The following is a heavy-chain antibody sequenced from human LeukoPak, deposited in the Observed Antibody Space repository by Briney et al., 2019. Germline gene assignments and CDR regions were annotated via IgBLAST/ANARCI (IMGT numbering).Heavy chain of an antibody. Sequence: PSETLSLTCTVSGGSIGTYYWSWIRKPPGKGLEWIGHIYNSGSTNYNPSLKSRVTISVDTSKNQFSLKLSSVTAADTAVYYCARGSYYDFWSGYSIDYWGQGTLVTVSS. CDR2: IYNSGST. J-gene: IGHJ4*02. CDR1: GGSIGTYY. V-gene: IGHV4-59*08. D-gene: IGHD3-3*01. CDR3: ARGSYYDFWSGYSIDY.